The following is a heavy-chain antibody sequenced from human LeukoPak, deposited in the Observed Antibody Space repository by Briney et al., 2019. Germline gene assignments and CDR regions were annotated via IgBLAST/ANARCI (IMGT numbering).Heavy chain of an antibody. CDR2: ISGDGGST. CDR1: GFTFDDYA. J-gene: IGHJ4*02. V-gene: IGHV3-43*02. D-gene: IGHD5-18*01. CDR3: AKDIGGYSYPDY. Sequence: GGSLRLPCAASGFTFDDYAMHWVRQAPGKGLEWVSLISGDGGSTYYADSVKGRFTISRDNSKNSLYLQMNSLRTEDTALYYCAKDIGGYSYPDYWGQGTLVTVSS.